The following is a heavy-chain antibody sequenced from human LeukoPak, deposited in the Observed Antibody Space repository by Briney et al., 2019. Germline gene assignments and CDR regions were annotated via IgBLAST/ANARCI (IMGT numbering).Heavy chain of an antibody. CDR1: GGSISSSSYY. V-gene: IGHV4-39*07. CDR3: ARDPITIFGVAWFDP. CDR2: IYYSGST. Sequence: PSETLSLTCTVSGGSISSSSYYWGWIRQPPGKGLEWIGSIYYSGSTYYNPSHKSRVTISVDTSKNQFSLKLSSVTAADTAVYYCARDPITIFGVAWFDPWGQGTLVTVSS. D-gene: IGHD3-3*01. J-gene: IGHJ5*02.